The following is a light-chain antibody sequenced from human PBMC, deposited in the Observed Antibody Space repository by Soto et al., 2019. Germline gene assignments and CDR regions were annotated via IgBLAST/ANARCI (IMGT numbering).Light chain of an antibody. J-gene: IGLJ7*01. CDR3: SSYAGSDNFEV. V-gene: IGLV2-8*01. Sequence: QSALTQPPSASGSPGQSVTISCTGTSSDVGAYNYVSWYQQHPGKAPKLMIYDVTKRPSGVPDRFSGSKSGNTASLTVSGLQAEDEADYYCSSYAGSDNFEVFGGGTQLTVL. CDR2: DVT. CDR1: SSDVGAYNY.